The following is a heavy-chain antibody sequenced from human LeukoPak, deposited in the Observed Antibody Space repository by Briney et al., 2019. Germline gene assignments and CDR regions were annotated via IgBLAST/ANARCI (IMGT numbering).Heavy chain of an antibody. CDR1: GGSISSYY. CDR2: IYYSGST. D-gene: IGHD3-9*01. Sequence: SETLSLTCTVSGGSISSYYWSWIRQPPGKGLEWIGYIYYSGSTNYNPSLKSRVTISVDTSKNQFSLKLSSVTAADTAVYYCARVPLYETYYDILGGRLYYYYGMDVWGQGTTVTVSS. V-gene: IGHV4-59*01. J-gene: IGHJ6*02. CDR3: ARVPLYETYYDILGGRLYYYYGMDV.